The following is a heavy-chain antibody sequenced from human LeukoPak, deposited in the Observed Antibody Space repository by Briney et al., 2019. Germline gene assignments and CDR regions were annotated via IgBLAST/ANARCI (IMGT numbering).Heavy chain of an antibody. D-gene: IGHD5-24*01. CDR2: INHSGST. Sequence: EXXXLXXAVYXGXXSGYXWSXIRQPPGKGLEWIGEINHSGSTNYSPSLKSRVTISVDTSKNQFSLKLSSVTAADTAVYYCARDGDGYNYDYWGQGTLVTVSS. V-gene: IGHV4-34*01. J-gene: IGHJ4*02. CDR3: ARDGDGYNYDY. CDR1: XGXXSGYX.